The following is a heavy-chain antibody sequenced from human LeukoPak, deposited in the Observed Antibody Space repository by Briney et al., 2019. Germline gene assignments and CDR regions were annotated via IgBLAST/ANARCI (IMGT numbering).Heavy chain of an antibody. D-gene: IGHD3-3*01. J-gene: IGHJ4*02. V-gene: IGHV4-39*01. CDR3: GRYDHPVITPIDF. Sequence: SETLSLTCTVSGGSISTSTYYWGWIRQPPGTGLEWIGSIYSGGNTYYNPSLKSRVTISVDASKNQCSLRLSSVTAADTAVYYCGRYDHPVITPIDFWGQGTLVTVSS. CDR2: IYSGGNT. CDR1: GGSISTSTYY.